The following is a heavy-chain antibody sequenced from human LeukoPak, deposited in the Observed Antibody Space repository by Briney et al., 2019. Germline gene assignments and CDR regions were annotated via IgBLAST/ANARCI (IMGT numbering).Heavy chain of an antibody. CDR1: GYTFTGYY. D-gene: IGHD3-10*01. V-gene: IGHV1-2*02. CDR2: INPNSGGT. CDR3: ASEHYYGSGSYYRGILYDAFDI. Sequence: ASVKVSCKASGYTFTGYYMHWVRQAPGQGLEWMGWINPNSGGTNYAQKFQGRVTMTRDTSISTAYMELSRLRSDDTAVYYCASEHYYGSGSYYRGILYDAFDIWGQGTMATVSS. J-gene: IGHJ3*02.